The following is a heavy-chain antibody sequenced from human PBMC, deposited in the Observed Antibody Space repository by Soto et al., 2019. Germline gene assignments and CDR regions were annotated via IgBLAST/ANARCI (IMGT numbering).Heavy chain of an antibody. CDR1: GFTFTSSA. Sequence: SVKVSCKASGFTFTSSAMQWVRQARGQRLEWIGWIVVGSVINYTGSVKGRFTISRDNTKNLLFLQMDSLRAEDTAVYYCATSRSYFDYWGQGTLVTVSS. V-gene: IGHV1-58*02. CDR2: IVVGSVI. CDR3: ATSRSYFDY. J-gene: IGHJ4*02.